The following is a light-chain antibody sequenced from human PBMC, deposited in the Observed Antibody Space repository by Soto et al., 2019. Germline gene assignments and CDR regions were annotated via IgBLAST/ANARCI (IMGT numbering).Light chain of an antibody. Sequence: QSVLTQPPSVSAAPGQKITISCSGSSSIVGGNSVVWYQQLPGTAPKLLIYDDNKRPSGIPVRFSGSKSGTSATLGITGFQTGDEADYYCGSWDSSLSAYVFGTGTKVTVL. V-gene: IGLV1-51*01. CDR1: SSIVGGNS. CDR2: DDN. CDR3: GSWDSSLSAYV. J-gene: IGLJ1*01.